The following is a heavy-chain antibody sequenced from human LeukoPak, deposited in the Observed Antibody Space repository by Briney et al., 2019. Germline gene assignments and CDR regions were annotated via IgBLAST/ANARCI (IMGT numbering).Heavy chain of an antibody. V-gene: IGHV4-4*07. CDR3: ARGLRKSSSPYWYFDL. CDR2: IYTSGST. CDR1: GGSISSYY. D-gene: IGHD6-13*01. Sequence: SETLSLTCRVSGGSISSYYWSWIRQPAGKGLEWIGRIYTSGSTNYNPSLKSRVTMSVDTSKNQFSLKLSSMTAADTAVYYCARGLRKSSSPYWYFDLWGRGTLVTVSS. J-gene: IGHJ2*01.